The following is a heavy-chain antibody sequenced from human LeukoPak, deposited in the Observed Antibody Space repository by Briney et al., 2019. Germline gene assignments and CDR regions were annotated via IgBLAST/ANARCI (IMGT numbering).Heavy chain of an antibody. V-gene: IGHV3-23*01. CDR1: GFTFSTYV. Sequence: GGSLRLSCAASGFTFSTYVMSWVRQPPGKGLEWVSTISNSGGSTYDADSVKGRFTISRDNSKNTLYLQMNSLRADDTAVYYCAKGAEGFDYWGQGTLVTVSS. CDR2: ISNSGGST. CDR3: AKGAEGFDY. J-gene: IGHJ4*02.